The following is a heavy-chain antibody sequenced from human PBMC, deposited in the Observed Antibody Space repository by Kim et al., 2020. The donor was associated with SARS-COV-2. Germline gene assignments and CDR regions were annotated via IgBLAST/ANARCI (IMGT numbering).Heavy chain of an antibody. D-gene: IGHD2-2*01. CDR2: IGVSAGIT. CDR3: TNVDTTRGIERPEDYYYFGMAV. J-gene: IGHJ6*04. CDR1: GLTFSSNA. Sequence: GGSLRLSCVDSGLTFSSNAMSWVRQAPGKGLEWVSAIGVSAGITFYAESVKGRFTISRDNSKNTLYLQMSGLRVEDTAVYYCTNVDTTRGIERPEDYYYFGMAVCSEGTTVTVSA. V-gene: IGHV3-23*01.